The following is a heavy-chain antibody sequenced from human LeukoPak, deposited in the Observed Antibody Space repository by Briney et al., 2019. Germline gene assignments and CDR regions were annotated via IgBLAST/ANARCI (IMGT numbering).Heavy chain of an antibody. CDR3: ARAGGYGGNRSPFDY. CDR2: ISAYNGNT. J-gene: IGHJ4*02. CDR1: GYTFTSYG. D-gene: IGHD4-23*01. Sequence: ASVKVSCKASGYTFTSYGISWVRQAPGQGLEWMGWISAYNGNTNYAQKLQGRVTMTTDTSTSTAYMELRNLRSDDTAVYYCARAGGYGGNRSPFDYWGQGTLVTVSS. V-gene: IGHV1-18*01.